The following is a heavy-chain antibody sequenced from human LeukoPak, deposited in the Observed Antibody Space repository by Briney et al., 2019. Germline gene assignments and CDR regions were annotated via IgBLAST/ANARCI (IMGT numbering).Heavy chain of an antibody. CDR1: GFTVSSNY. Sequence: GGSLRLSCAASGFTVSSNYMSWVRQAPGKGLEWVSVIYSGGSTYYADSVKGRFTISRDNSKNTLYLQMNSLRAEDTAVYYCARLFCSGASCSRGGGFDYWGQGTLVTVSS. CDR3: ARLFCSGASCSRGGGFDY. V-gene: IGHV3-53*01. CDR2: IYSGGST. J-gene: IGHJ4*02. D-gene: IGHD2-15*01.